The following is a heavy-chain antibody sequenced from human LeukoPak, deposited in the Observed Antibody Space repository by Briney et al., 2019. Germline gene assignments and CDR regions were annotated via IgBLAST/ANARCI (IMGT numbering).Heavy chain of an antibody. Sequence: PSETLSLTCTVSGGSISSYYWNWIRQPPGKGLEWIGYIYYSGSTNYNPSLKSRVTISVDTSKNQFSLRLSSLTAADTAVYYCAREVYGDGYNPGYYYYMDVWGKGTTVTVSS. CDR2: IYYSGST. D-gene: IGHD5-24*01. J-gene: IGHJ6*03. V-gene: IGHV4-59*01. CDR3: AREVYGDGYNPGYYYYMDV. CDR1: GGSISSYY.